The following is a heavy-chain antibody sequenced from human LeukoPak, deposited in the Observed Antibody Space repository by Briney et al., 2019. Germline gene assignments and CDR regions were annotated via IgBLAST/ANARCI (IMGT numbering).Heavy chain of an antibody. V-gene: IGHV3-23*01. Sequence: PGGSLRLSCAASGFTFSSYWMNWVRQAPGKGLEWVSAIGDSTGSTYYADSVKGRFTTSRDNSKNTLYLHMNSLRAEDTAVYFCARDGSLREQDYWGQGTLVTVSS. CDR1: GFTFSSYW. CDR3: ARDGSLREQDY. CDR2: IGDSTGST. J-gene: IGHJ4*02. D-gene: IGHD1/OR15-1a*01.